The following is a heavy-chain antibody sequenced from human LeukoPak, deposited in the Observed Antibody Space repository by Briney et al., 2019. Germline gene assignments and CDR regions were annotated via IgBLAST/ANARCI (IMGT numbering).Heavy chain of an antibody. CDR1: GFTFHDYA. Sequence: PGGSLRLSCVASGFTFHDYAMSWVRQVPGKSLEWVSLISGDGGSASYAGSVKGRFTISRDNSKNSLYLQMNSLRTEDTAFYYCAKASSGSSSRPVDYWGQGTLVTVSS. J-gene: IGHJ4*02. CDR2: ISGDGGSA. D-gene: IGHD3-10*01. CDR3: AKASSGSSSRPVDY. V-gene: IGHV3-43*02.